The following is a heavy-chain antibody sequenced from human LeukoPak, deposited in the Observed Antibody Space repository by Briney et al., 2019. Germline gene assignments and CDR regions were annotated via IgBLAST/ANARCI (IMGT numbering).Heavy chain of an antibody. CDR1: GGSISSSSYY. D-gene: IGHD1-26*01. V-gene: IGHV4-39*07. CDR2: IYHSGST. CDR3: ASVRWELLRYYFDY. J-gene: IGHJ4*02. Sequence: ASETLSLTCTVSGGSISSSSYYWGWIRQPPGKRLEWIGSIYHSGSTYYNPSLKSRVTISVDTSKNQFSLKLSSVTAADTAVYYCASVRWELLRYYFDYWGQGTLVTVSS.